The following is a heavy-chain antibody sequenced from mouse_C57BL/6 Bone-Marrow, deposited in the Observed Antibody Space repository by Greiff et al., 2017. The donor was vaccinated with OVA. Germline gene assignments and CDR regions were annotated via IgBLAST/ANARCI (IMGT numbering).Heavy chain of an antibody. D-gene: IGHD2-4*01. CDR1: GYTFTSYW. Sequence: VQLQQPGAELVRPGSSVKLSCKASGYTFTSYWMDWVKQRPGQGLEWIGNIYPSDSETHYNQKFTVKATLTVANSSSTAYMQHSSLTTEDSAVDYRARGGLRRGMAYWGQGTLVTVSA. J-gene: IGHJ3*01. CDR3: ARGGLRRGMAY. V-gene: IGHV1-61*01. CDR2: IYPSDSET.